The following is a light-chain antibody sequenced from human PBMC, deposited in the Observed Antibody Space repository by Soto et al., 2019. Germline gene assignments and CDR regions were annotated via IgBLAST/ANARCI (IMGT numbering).Light chain of an antibody. CDR3: MQALQNPVT. Sequence: MTQSPSTLSASVVDRVTITCRASQSISSWLAWYQQKPGQSPQLLIYLGSNRASGVPDRFSGSGSGTDFTLKISRVEAEDVGIYYCMQALQNPVTFGQGTRLEI. J-gene: IGKJ5*01. CDR2: LGS. V-gene: IGKV2-28*01. CDR1: QSISSW.